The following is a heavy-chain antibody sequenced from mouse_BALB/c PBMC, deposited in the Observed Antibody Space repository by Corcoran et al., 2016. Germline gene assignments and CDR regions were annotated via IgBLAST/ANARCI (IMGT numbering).Heavy chain of an antibody. V-gene: IGHV9-1*02. Sequence: QIQLVQSGPELKKPGETVKISCKASGYPFTNYGMNWVKQAPGKGLKWMGWINTYTGEPTYADDFKGRFAFSLETSASTAYLQINNLKNEDMATYFCARGPLDYDAMDYWGQGTSVTVSS. D-gene: IGHD4-1*01. CDR1: GYPFTNYG. CDR2: INTYTGEP. CDR3: ARGPLDYDAMDY. J-gene: IGHJ4*01.